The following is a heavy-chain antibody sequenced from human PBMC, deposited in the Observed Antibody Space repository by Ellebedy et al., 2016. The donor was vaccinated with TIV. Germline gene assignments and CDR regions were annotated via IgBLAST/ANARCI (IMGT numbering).Heavy chain of an antibody. V-gene: IGHV3-21*01. D-gene: IGHD2-2*01. CDR1: GFSLSTYR. CDR3: ARPSYQLLSYYFDS. Sequence: PGGSLRLSCAASGFSLSTYRMNWVRQAPGKGLEWVSSILGGSTYIYYADSVKGRFTISRDNAKNSLYLLMSSLRAEDTAVYYCARPSYQLLSYYFDSWGQGTLVTVSS. CDR2: ILGGSTYI. J-gene: IGHJ4*02.